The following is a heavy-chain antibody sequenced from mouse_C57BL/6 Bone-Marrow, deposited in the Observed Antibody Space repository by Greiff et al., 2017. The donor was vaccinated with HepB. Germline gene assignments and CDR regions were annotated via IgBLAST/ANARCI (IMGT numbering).Heavy chain of an antibody. Sequence: EVMLVESGGDLVKPGGSLKLSCAASGFTFSSYGMSWVRQTPDKRLEWVATISSGGSYTYYPDSVKGRFTISRDNAKNTLYLQMSSLKSEDTAMYYCARQGLCQRGDYFDYWGQGTTLTVSS. J-gene: IGHJ2*01. CDR3: ARQGLCQRGDYFDY. V-gene: IGHV5-6*01. CDR2: ISSGGSYT. D-gene: IGHD3-1*01. CDR1: GFTFSSYG.